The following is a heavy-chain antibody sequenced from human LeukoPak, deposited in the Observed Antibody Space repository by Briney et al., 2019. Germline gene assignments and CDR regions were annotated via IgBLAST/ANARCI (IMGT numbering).Heavy chain of an antibody. V-gene: IGHV3-74*01. J-gene: IGHJ4*02. Sequence: GGSLRLSCAASGFTFSSHWMHWVRQAPGKGLVWVSRIATDGTAPSYADSVMGRFTISRDNAMNTLYLQMNSLRAEDTAVYYCARDYGGPSDYWGQGTLVTVSS. CDR3: ARDYGGPSDY. CDR2: IATDGTAP. CDR1: GFTFSSHW. D-gene: IGHD4-23*01.